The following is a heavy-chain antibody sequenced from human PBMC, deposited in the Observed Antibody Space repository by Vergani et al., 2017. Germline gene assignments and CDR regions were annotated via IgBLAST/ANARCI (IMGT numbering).Heavy chain of an antibody. D-gene: IGHD3-10*01. J-gene: IGHJ4*02. CDR3: ASDHPRVGELFFDY. V-gene: IGHV3-21*01. CDR2: ISSSSSYI. CDR1: PFTFSSYS. Sequence: EMQLVESGGGLVKPGGSLRLSSAPSPFTFSSYSMNWVRKAPGKGREWFSSISSSSSYIYYAGSVEGRFPIARDNAKYSLYLQMNSLRAEDTAVYYCASDHPRVGELFFDYWGQGSLVTVSS.